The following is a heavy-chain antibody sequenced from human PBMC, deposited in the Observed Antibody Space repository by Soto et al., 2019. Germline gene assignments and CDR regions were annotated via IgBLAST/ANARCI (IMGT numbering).Heavy chain of an antibody. CDR2: IYWDVDE. Sequence: QINLKESGPALVKPTQTLTLTCSFAGFSLTTAGVGVGWVRQSPGEDLEWLALIYWDVDERYSPSLKTRLTTTNDTSKNHVALKMTNMAPVYTATYYCAHSRNLITEEAQVGDFDYWGQGTLVTVSS. CDR3: AHSRNLITEEAQVGDFDY. V-gene: IGHV2-5*02. D-gene: IGHD3-16*01. J-gene: IGHJ4*02. CDR1: GFSLTTAGVG.